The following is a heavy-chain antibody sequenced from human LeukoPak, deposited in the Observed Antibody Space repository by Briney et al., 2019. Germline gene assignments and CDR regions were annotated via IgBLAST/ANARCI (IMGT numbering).Heavy chain of an antibody. CDR1: VFTFDDYA. J-gene: IGHJ4*02. D-gene: IGHD2-15*01. CDR2: ISWNSGSI. V-gene: IGHV3-9*01. CDR3: AKDAGGYIDY. Sequence: LPGGSLRLSCAASVFTFDDYAMHWVRQAPGKGLEWVSGISWNSGSIGYADSVKGRFTISRDNSKNTLYLQMNSLRAEDTAVYYCAKDAGGYIDYWGQGTLVTVSS.